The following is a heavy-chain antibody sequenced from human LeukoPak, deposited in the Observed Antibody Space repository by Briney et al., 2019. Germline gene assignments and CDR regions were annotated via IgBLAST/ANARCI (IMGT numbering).Heavy chain of an antibody. J-gene: IGHJ3*02. D-gene: IGHD3-9*01. Sequence: PGGSLRLSCAASGFTFSSYSMNWVRQAPGKGLEWISYISGSGSVSYYEDSVKGRFTISRDNAKNSLYLQMNSLRAEDTAVYYCAKAHRDWYLGVFQIWGQGTMVTVSS. CDR1: GFTFSSYS. CDR3: AKAHRDWYLGVFQI. V-gene: IGHV3-48*01. CDR2: ISGSGSVS.